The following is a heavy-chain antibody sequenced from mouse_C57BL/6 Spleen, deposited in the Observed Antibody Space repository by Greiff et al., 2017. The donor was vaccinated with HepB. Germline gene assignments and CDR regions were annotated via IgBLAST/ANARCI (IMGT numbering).Heavy chain of an antibody. Sequence: QVQLQQPGAELVRPGTSVKLSCKASGYTFTSYWMHWVKQRPGQGLEWIGVIDPSDSYTNYNQKFKGKATLTVDTSSSTAYMQLSSLTSEDSAVYYCARRGGGYYEAWFAYWGQGTLVTVSA. CDR2: IDPSDSYT. CDR1: GYTFTSYW. D-gene: IGHD2-3*01. V-gene: IGHV1-59*01. CDR3: ARRGGGYYEAWFAY. J-gene: IGHJ3*01.